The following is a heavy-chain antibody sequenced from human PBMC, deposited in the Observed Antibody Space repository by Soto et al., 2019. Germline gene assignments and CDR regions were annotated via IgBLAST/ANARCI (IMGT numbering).Heavy chain of an antibody. CDR3: ARDLIRPPVFTGYFD. D-gene: IGHD3-9*01. CDR2: ISSSSSYI. Sequence: PEGCLRLSCAASGFTFCSYSMNWVRQAPGKGLEWVSSISSSSSYIYYADPVKGRFTISRDNAKNSLYPQTKSLRAEDTAVYYYARDLIRPPVFTGYFDWGQGTLVTVSS. V-gene: IGHV3-21*04. CDR1: GFTFCSYS. J-gene: IGHJ4*01.